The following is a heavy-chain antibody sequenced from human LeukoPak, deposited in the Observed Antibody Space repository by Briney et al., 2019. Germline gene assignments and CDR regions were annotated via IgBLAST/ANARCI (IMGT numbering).Heavy chain of an antibody. Sequence: PGGSLRLSCSPSGFTFSTYAMSWGRHTPGKGQEWASALSASGAATKYADSVKGRFTISRDNSKNTVSLQMSGLRAEDTATYYCAKPVTDYDILTGYDYWGQGTLVTVSS. CDR1: GFTFSTYA. V-gene: IGHV3-23*01. CDR2: LSASGAAT. CDR3: AKPVTDYDILTGYDY. J-gene: IGHJ4*02. D-gene: IGHD3-9*01.